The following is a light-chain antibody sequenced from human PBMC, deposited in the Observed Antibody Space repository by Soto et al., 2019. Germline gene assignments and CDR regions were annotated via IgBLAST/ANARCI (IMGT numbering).Light chain of an antibody. CDR1: QSVATN. V-gene: IGKV3-20*01. CDR2: GAS. Sequence: EIVMTQSPATLSVSPGERATLSCRASQSVATNLAWYQQKPGQPPRPLIYGASSRATGIPDRFSGSGSGTDFTLTISRLEPEDFAVYYCQQYGSSPWTFGQGTKVDIK. J-gene: IGKJ1*01. CDR3: QQYGSSPWT.